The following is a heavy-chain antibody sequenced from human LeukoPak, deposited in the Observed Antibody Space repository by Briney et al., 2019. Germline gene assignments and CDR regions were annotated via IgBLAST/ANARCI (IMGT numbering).Heavy chain of an antibody. J-gene: IGHJ4*02. V-gene: IGHV4-30-2*01. D-gene: IGHD6-13*01. Sequence: SETLSLTCAVSGGSISSGGYSWSWIRQPPGKGLEWIGYIYHSGSTYYNPSLKSRVTISVDRSKNQFSLKLSSVTAADTAVYYCAGLAAAGVWTYFDYWGQGTLVTVSS. CDR3: AGLAAAGVWTYFDY. CDR2: IYHSGST. CDR1: GGSISSGGYS.